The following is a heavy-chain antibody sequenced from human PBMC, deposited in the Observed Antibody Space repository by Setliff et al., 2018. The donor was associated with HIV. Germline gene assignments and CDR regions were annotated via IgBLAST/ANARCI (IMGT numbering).Heavy chain of an antibody. CDR1: GGSFSGYY. J-gene: IGHJ4*02. CDR3: ARGVRDNSGWSSYYFDY. Sequence: PSETLSLTCAVYGGSFSGYYWSWIRQPPGKGLEWIGEVTHSGRTNYNPSLESRVTTSVDTSKKQFSLRLTPVTAADTAVYYCARGVRDNSGWSSYYFDYWGQGTLVTVSS. V-gene: IGHV4-34*01. CDR2: VTHSGRT. D-gene: IGHD6-19*01.